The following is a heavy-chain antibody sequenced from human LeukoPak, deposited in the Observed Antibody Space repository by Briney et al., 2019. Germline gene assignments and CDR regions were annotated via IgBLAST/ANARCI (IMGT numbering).Heavy chain of an antibody. Sequence: PSETLSLTCTVSGGPITSGRYYWSWSRQPAGKGLEWIGRIYTSGSTNYNPSLKSRVTISVDTSKNQFSLKLSSVTAADTAVYYCARMSGVVVAGTSWFDPWGQGTLVTVSS. V-gene: IGHV4-61*02. J-gene: IGHJ5*02. CDR2: IYTSGST. CDR1: GGPITSGRYY. CDR3: ARMSGVVVAGTSWFDP. D-gene: IGHD6-19*01.